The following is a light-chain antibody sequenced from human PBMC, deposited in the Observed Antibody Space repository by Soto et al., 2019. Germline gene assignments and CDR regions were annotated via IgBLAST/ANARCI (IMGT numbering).Light chain of an antibody. CDR1: SSDVGSYNL. J-gene: IGLJ1*01. V-gene: IGLV2-23*02. Sequence: QSALTQPASVSGSPGQSITIFCTGTSSDVGSYNLVSWYQHHPGKAPKLMIYEVNRRPSGVSNRFSGSKSGNTASLTISGRQADDEADDYCYSYAGSSTYVFGTGTKLTVL. CDR2: EVN. CDR3: YSYAGSSTYV.